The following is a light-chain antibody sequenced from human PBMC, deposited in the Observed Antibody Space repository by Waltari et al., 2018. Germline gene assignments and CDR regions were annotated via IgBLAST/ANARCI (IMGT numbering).Light chain of an antibody. CDR3: ASWDFSLTVWV. J-gene: IGLJ3*02. CDR1: RSNIGSNS. Sequence: QSVLTQPPSASGTPGQKVTIPCSGGRSNIGSNSVNWYQHFPGSAPKLLFYRDNPRHSGVPARFSVSKSGTSASLAITDLRPEDEADYYCASWDFSLTVWVFGGGSRLTVL. CDR2: RDN. V-gene: IGLV1-47*01.